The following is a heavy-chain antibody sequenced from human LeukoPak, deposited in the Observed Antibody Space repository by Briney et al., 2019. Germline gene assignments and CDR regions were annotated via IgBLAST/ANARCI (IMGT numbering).Heavy chain of an antibody. V-gene: IGHV1-8*01. Sequence: GASVKVSCKASGYTFTSYDINWVRQATAQGLEWMGWMNRNSGNTGYAQKFQGRVTMTRNTSISTAYMELSSLRSEDTAVYYCARGPNYYDSSGYKIDYWGQGTLVTVSS. CDR2: MNRNSGNT. J-gene: IGHJ4*02. CDR1: GYTFTSYD. D-gene: IGHD3-22*01. CDR3: ARGPNYYDSSGYKIDY.